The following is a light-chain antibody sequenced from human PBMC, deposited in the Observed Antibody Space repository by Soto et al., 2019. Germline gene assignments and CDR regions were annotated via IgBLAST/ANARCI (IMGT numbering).Light chain of an antibody. V-gene: IGKV1-27*01. CDR1: QGISYY. J-gene: IGKJ2*03. Sequence: DIQMTQSPSSLSASVGDRVTITCRASQGISYYLAWYQQMPGKAPKLLMYATSTLHSGVPSRFSGSGSGTDFTLTITNLQPEDVATYSCQHYLRAPYSFGQGTKLEI. CDR3: QHYLRAPYS. CDR2: ATS.